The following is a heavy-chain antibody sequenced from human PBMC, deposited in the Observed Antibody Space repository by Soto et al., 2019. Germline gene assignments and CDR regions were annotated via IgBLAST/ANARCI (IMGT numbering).Heavy chain of an antibody. J-gene: IGHJ6*02. D-gene: IGHD5-18*01. V-gene: IGHV1-69*02. CDR3: ARGKKGVTAMVGGGWGMDV. CDR2: IIPILGIA. Sequence: QVQLVQSGAEVKKPGSSVKVSCKASGGTFSSYTISWVRQAPGQGLEWMGRIIPILGIANYAQKFQGRVTITADKSTSXAXXELSSLRSEDTAVYYCARGKKGVTAMVGGGWGMDVWGQGTTVTVSS. CDR1: GGTFSSYT.